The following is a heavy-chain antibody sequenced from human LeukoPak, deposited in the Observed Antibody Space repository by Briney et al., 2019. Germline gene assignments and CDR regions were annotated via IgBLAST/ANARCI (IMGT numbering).Heavy chain of an antibody. D-gene: IGHD6-19*01. Sequence: GASVKVSCKASGYTFTGYYMHWVRQAPGQGLEWMGWINPNSGNTNYAQKLQGRVTMTTDTSTSTAYMELRSLRSDDTAVYYCARDGSGWYLQVFDYWGQGTLVTVSS. V-gene: IGHV1-18*04. J-gene: IGHJ4*02. CDR3: ARDGSGWYLQVFDY. CDR1: GYTFTGYY. CDR2: INPNSGNT.